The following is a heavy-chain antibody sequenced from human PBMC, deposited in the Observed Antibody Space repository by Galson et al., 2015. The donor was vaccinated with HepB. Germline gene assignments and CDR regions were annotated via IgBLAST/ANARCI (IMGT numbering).Heavy chain of an antibody. CDR2: ISGTGDTT. Sequence: SLRLSCAASGFTFSSYAMNWVRQAPGKGLEWVSVISGTGDTTYYTDSVKGRFTISRDNAKDTLYLQMNSLRAEDTAVYYCAKDLGATNTSSDCWGQGTLVTVSS. CDR3: AKDLGATNTSSDC. J-gene: IGHJ4*02. V-gene: IGHV3-23*01. CDR1: GFTFSSYA. D-gene: IGHD2-21*01.